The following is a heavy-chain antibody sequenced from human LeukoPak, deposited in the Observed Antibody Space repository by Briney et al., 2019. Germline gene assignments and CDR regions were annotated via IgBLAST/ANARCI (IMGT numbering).Heavy chain of an antibody. J-gene: IGHJ6*03. CDR3: AKDGETTSWPYYYYYYMDV. D-gene: IGHD3-10*01. Sequence: PGGSLRLSCAASGCTFSSYAMSWVRQAPGKGLEWVSAISGSGGSTYYADSVKGRFTISRDNSKNTLYLQMNSLRAEDTAVYYCAKDGETTSWPYYYYYYMDVWGKGTTVTVSS. CDR2: ISGSGGST. V-gene: IGHV3-23*01. CDR1: GCTFSSYA.